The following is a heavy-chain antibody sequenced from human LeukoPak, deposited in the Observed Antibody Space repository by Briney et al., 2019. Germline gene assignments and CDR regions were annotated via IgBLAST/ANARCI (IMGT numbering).Heavy chain of an antibody. CDR1: GFTFSDHY. V-gene: IGHV3-72*01. J-gene: IGHJ4*02. Sequence: GGSLRLSCAASGFTFSDHYMDWIRQAPGKGLEWVGRTRNKANSYTTEYAASVKGRFTISRDDSKNSLYLQMNSLKTEDTAVYYCARGHSSGWYFFDYWGQGTLVTVSS. D-gene: IGHD6-19*01. CDR3: ARGHSSGWYFFDY. CDR2: TRNKANSYTT.